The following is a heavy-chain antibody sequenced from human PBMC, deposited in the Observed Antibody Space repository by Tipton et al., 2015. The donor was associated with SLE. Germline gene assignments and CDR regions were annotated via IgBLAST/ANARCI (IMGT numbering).Heavy chain of an antibody. Sequence: TLSLTCSVSGDSISSYYWSWIRQPAGGGLEWIGRIYTSVSTYYNPSLKSRVTMSVDTSTNKFSLRLSSVTAADTAVYYCAREGDCGGDCSSGFDSWGQGTLVTVSS. CDR1: GDSISSYY. D-gene: IGHD2-21*01. CDR3: AREGDCGGDCSSGFDS. V-gene: IGHV4-4*07. J-gene: IGHJ4*02. CDR2: IYTSVST.